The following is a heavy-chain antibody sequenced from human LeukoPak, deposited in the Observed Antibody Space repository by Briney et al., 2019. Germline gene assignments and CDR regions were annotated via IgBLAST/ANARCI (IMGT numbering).Heavy chain of an antibody. D-gene: IGHD3-22*01. CDR2: IYCSGST. CDR3: ARWDGSGYYGYYFDY. J-gene: IGHJ4*02. Sequence: SETLSLTCIVSGGSIISYYWSWIRQPPGKGLEWIGYIYCSGSTNYNPSLKSRVTISVDTSKNQFSLRLSSVNAADTAVYYCARWDGSGYYGYYFDYWGQGALVTVSS. V-gene: IGHV4-59*01. CDR1: GGSIISYY.